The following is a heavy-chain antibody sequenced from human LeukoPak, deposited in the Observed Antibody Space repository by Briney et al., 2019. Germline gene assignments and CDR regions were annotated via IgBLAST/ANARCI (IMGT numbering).Heavy chain of an antibody. CDR2: IYYSGST. V-gene: IGHV4-39*07. J-gene: IGHJ4*02. Sequence: PSETLPLTCSVSGGFVSSSGYYWAWIRQPPGKGPEWIGSIYYSGSTYYNSSLKSRVTITADMSKNQSSLMLTSVTAADTAVYYCARDLWSSGYSYGFSFGYWGQGTLVTVSS. CDR1: GGFVSSSGYY. CDR3: ARDLWSSGYSYGFSFGY. D-gene: IGHD5-18*01.